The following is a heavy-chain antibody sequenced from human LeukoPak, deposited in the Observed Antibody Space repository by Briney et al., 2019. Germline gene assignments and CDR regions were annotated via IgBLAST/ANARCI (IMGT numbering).Heavy chain of an antibody. V-gene: IGHV3-30*04. Sequence: GGSLRLSCAASGFTFNTYTMHWVRQAPGKGLEWVTVISYDGSKKYCADPVKGRFTISRDNSKNTLYLQMNSLRVEDTAVYYCTRDRSIGDQRLDYWGQGTLVTVSS. D-gene: IGHD6-6*01. CDR1: GFTFNTYT. CDR3: TRDRSIGDQRLDY. CDR2: ISYDGSKK. J-gene: IGHJ4*02.